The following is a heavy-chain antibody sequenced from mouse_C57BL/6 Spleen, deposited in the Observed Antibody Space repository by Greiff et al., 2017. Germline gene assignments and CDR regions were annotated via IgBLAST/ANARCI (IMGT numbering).Heavy chain of an antibody. CDR2: IDPETGGT. D-gene: IGHD2-1*01. CDR3: TREDYGNYVGFAY. J-gene: IGHJ3*01. V-gene: IGHV1-15*01. CDR1: GYTFTDYE. Sequence: QVQLQQSGAELVRPGASVTLSCKASGYTFTDYEMHWVKQTPVHGLEWIGAIDPETGGTAYNQKFKGKAILTADKSSSTAYMELRSLTSADSAVYYCTREDYGNYVGFAYWGQGTLVTVSA.